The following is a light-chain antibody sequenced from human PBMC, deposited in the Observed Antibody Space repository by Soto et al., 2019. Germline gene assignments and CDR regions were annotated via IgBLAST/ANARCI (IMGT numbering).Light chain of an antibody. CDR1: QSVSSSY. Sequence: EIVLTQSPGTLSLSPVERATLSCRASQSVSSSYLAWYQHKPCQTPRLLIYAASTRATGIPDRFSGSGSETDFTLTISRLEPEDFAVYYCQQYGSSVYTFGQGTKLEIK. V-gene: IGKV3-20*01. CDR3: QQYGSSVYT. CDR2: AAS. J-gene: IGKJ2*01.